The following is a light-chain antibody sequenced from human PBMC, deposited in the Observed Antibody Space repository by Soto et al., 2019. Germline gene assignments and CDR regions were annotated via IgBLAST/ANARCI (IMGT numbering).Light chain of an antibody. CDR2: EVS. V-gene: IGLV2-14*01. Sequence: QSVLTQPASVSASPGQSITISCTGTGSDVGDYDYVSWYQQHPGKAPKLMIYEVSNRPSGVSDRFSGSKSGNTASLTISGLQAEDEADYYCSSYTSTSSYVFATGTKVTVL. CDR3: SSYTSTSSYV. CDR1: GSDVGDYDY. J-gene: IGLJ1*01.